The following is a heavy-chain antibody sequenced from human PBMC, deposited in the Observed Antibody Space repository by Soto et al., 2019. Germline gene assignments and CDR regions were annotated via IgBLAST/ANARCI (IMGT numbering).Heavy chain of an antibody. CDR1: GFTFNNYA. CDR2: ISGGGDTT. V-gene: IGHV3-23*01. D-gene: IGHD3-10*01. Sequence: EVQLLESGGGLVQPGGSLRLSCAASGFTFNNYAMTWVRQAPGKGLEWVSGISGGGDTTAYADSVKGRFTVSRDGSTNTLDLQMSRRRAEDTALYYCAKGRGGSGSLTPRVDFWGQGTLVTVSS. J-gene: IGHJ4*02. CDR3: AKGRGGSGSLTPRVDF.